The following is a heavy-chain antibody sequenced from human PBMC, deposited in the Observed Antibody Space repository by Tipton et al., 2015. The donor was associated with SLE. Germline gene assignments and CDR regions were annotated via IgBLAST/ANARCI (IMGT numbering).Heavy chain of an antibody. CDR2: IYTRGST. J-gene: IGHJ4*02. Sequence: TLSLTCTVSGCSISSYYWSWIRQPAGKGLEWIGRIYTRGSTNYNPSLQSRVTMSVDTSKNQFSLKLSSVTAADTAVYYCARRAVDYYDSSGFEDYWGQGTLVTVSS. CDR3: ARRAVDYYDSSGFEDY. CDR1: GCSISSYY. D-gene: IGHD3-22*01. V-gene: IGHV4-4*07.